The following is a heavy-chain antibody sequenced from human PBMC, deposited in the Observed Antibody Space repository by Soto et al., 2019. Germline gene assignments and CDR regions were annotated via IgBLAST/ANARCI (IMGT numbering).Heavy chain of an antibody. Sequence: PSETLSLTCTVSGGSISSSSYYWGWIRQPPGKGLEWIGSIYYSGSTYYNPSLKSRVTISVDTSKNQFSLKLSSVTAADTAVYYCAETPNEGLGIAVAAPHFYFDYWGQGTLVTVSS. CDR1: GGSISSSSYY. J-gene: IGHJ4*02. D-gene: IGHD6-19*01. CDR3: AETPNEGLGIAVAAPHFYFDY. V-gene: IGHV4-39*01. CDR2: IYYSGST.